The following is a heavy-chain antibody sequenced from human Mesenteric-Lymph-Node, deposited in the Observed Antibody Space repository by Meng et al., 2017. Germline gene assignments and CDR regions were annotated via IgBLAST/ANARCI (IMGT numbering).Heavy chain of an antibody. V-gene: IGHV3-7*01. CDR3: ARDLRRGYSYGFDWYFDL. J-gene: IGHJ2*01. CDR1: GFTFRDYW. Sequence: GESLKISCAVSGFTFRDYWMSWVRQAPGKGLEWVANIKRDGSEKYSVDSVKGRFTISRDNAKNSLYLQMNSLRAEDTAVYYCARDLRRGYSYGFDWYFDLWGRGTLVTVSS. CDR2: IKRDGSEK. D-gene: IGHD5-18*01.